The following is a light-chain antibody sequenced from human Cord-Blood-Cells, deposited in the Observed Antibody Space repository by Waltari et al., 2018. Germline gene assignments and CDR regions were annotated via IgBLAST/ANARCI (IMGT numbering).Light chain of an antibody. V-gene: IGLV2-14*01. Sequence: QSALTQPASVSGPPGQSLTISCTGTSSDVGGYNYVSWYQQHPGKAPKLMIYEVSNRPSGVSNRFSGSKSGNTASLTISGLQAEDEADYYCSSYTSSSTLVFGTGTKVTVL. J-gene: IGLJ1*01. CDR1: SSDVGGYNY. CDR2: EVS. CDR3: SSYTSSSTLV.